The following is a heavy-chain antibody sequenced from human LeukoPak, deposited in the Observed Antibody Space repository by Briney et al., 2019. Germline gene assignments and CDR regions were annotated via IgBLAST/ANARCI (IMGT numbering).Heavy chain of an antibody. D-gene: IGHD6-13*01. CDR1: GGSFSGYY. V-gene: IGHV4-34*01. CDR2: INHSGST. J-gene: IGHJ6*02. CDR3: ARGGAGYSSSWLYYYGMDV. Sequence: PSETLSLTCAVYGGSFSGYYWSWIRQPPGKGLEWIGEINHSGSTNYNPSLKSRVTISVDTSKNQFSLMLSSVTAADTAVYYCARGGAGYSSSWLYYYGMDVWGQGTTVTVSS.